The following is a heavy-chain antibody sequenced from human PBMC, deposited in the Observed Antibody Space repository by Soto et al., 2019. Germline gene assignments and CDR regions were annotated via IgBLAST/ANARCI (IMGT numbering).Heavy chain of an antibody. D-gene: IGHD3-3*01. CDR1: CYTFTSYG. CDR2: ISAYNGNT. V-gene: IGHV1-18*01. Sequence: ASVEVFCKASCYTFTSYGSGWVRQAPGQGLEWMGWISAYNGNTNYAQKLQVRVTMTTDTSTSTAYMELRSLRSDDTAVYYCARGRPVEWLLSAVPLDIWGQGTMVTVSS. J-gene: IGHJ3*02. CDR3: ARGRPVEWLLSAVPLDI.